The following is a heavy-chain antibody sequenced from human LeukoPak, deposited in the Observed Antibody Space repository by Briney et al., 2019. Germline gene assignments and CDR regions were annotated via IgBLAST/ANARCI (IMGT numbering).Heavy chain of an antibody. J-gene: IGHJ5*02. V-gene: IGHV4-4*07. CDR2: IYTSGST. D-gene: IGHD3-22*01. Sequence: SETLSLTCAVYGGSFSGYYWSWIRQPAGKGLEWIGRIYTSGSTNYNPSLKSRVTISVDTSKNQFSLKLSSVTAADTAVYYCARDWGSGYYYNWFDPWGQGTLVTVSS. CDR1: GGSFSGYY. CDR3: ARDWGSGYYYNWFDP.